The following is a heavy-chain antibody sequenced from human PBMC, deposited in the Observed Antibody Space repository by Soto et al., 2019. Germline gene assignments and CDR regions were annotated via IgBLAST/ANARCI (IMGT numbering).Heavy chain of an antibody. CDR3: TSVKPSTGIEV. CDR1: GFTLSSYD. J-gene: IGHJ6*02. Sequence: EVQLVESGGGLVQPGGSLRLSCAASGFTLSSYDIHWVRQATGEGLAWVSGIGSGGDTHYADFVMDRIIISREDAKNSLYGQVFKLSVGDTAVCSCTSVKPSTGIEVGGQGATVTVSS. CDR2: IGSGGDT. D-gene: IGHD3-10*01. V-gene: IGHV3-13*01.